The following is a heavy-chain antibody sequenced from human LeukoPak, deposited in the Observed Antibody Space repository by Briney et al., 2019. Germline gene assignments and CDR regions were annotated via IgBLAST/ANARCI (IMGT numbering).Heavy chain of an antibody. CDR1: GGSISNYY. D-gene: IGHD5-18*01. Sequence: SETLSLTCTVSGGSISNYYWSWIRQPPGKGLEWIGYIYYSGSTNYNPSLKSRVTISVDTSKNQFSLKLSSVTAADTAIYYCARTDGKQLPPRFWGQGTLVTVSS. CDR3: ARTDGKQLPPRF. J-gene: IGHJ4*02. CDR2: IYYSGST. V-gene: IGHV4-59*08.